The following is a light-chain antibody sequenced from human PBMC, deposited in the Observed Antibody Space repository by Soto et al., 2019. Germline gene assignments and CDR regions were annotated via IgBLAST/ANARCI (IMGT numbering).Light chain of an antibody. J-gene: IGLJ1*01. CDR3: SSDGSRSNYV. V-gene: IGLV2-8*01. Sequence: QSVLTQPPSVSGSPGQSVTISCTGTSSDVGGYKYVSWYQQHPGKAPKLMIYEISKRPSGVPDRFSGSKSGNTASLTVSGLQAEDAAYYYCSSDGSRSNYVFGTGTKVTVL. CDR2: EIS. CDR1: SSDVGGYKY.